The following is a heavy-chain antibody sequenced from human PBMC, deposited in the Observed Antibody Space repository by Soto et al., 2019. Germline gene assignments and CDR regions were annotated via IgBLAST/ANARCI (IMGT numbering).Heavy chain of an antibody. J-gene: IGHJ4*02. CDR1: GLTFSNYA. CDR2: ISYDGTNR. Sequence: QVHLVESGGGVVQPGRSLRLSCAASGLTFSNYAMHWVRQAPGKGLEWVAFISYDGTNRCYPDSVKGRFTISRDNSKNSMYVQMNSLTTEDTGVYYCARESSSTVTSGGGGAAKDYWGQGTLVTVSS. D-gene: IGHD4-17*01. CDR3: ARESSSTVTSGGGGAAKDY. V-gene: IGHV3-30-3*01.